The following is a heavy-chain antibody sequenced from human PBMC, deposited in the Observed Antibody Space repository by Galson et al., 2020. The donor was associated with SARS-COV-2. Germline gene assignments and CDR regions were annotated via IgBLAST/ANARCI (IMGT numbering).Heavy chain of an antibody. CDR2: MYHGGNT. V-gene: IGHV4-59*01. Sequence: AQASETLSLTCSVSGGSISSFFWSWVRQPPGKGLKWVGYMYHGGNTRYNPTLKSRATISVDTSKNQFCLRLSSVNAADTAVYCCARVVCAGACYPFDRWGQGILVTVSS. J-gene: IGHJ5*02. CDR1: GGSISSFF. CDR3: ARVVCAGACYPFDR. D-gene: IGHD2-21*02.